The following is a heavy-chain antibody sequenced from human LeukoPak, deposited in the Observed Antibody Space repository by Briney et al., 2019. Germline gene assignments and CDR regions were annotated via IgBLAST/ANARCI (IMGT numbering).Heavy chain of an antibody. J-gene: IGHJ4*02. V-gene: IGHV4-34*01. CDR2: INHSGST. D-gene: IGHD1-1*01. CDR1: GGSFSGYY. Sequence: PSETLSLTCAVYGGSFSGYYWSWIRQPPGKGLEWIGEINHSGSTNYNPSLKSRVTISVDTSKNQFSLKLSSVTAADTAVYYCAGRPQITTFDYWGQGTLVTASS. CDR3: AGRPQITTFDY.